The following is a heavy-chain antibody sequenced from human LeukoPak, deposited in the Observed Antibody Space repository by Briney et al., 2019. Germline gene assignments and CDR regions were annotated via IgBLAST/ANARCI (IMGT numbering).Heavy chain of an antibody. CDR1: GFTFSGSA. D-gene: IGHD5-18*01. J-gene: IGHJ4*02. Sequence: GGSLTLSCAASGFTFSGSAMYWVRQASGKGLEWVGRIRSKANSNATVYAASVKARFTISRDDSKNTAYLQMNSLKTEDTAVYYCTSGGYSYGSLNFWGQGTLVSASS. V-gene: IGHV3-73*01. CDR2: IRSKANSNAT. CDR3: TSGGYSYGSLNF.